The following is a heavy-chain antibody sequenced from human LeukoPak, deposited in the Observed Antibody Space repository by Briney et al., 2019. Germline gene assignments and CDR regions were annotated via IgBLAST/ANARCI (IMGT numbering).Heavy chain of an antibody. CDR1: GYTFTSYY. J-gene: IGHJ4*02. Sequence: ASVKVSCKASGYTFTSYYMHWVRQAPGQGLEWMGITNPSGGSTSYAQKFQGRVTMTRDTSTSTVYMELSSLRSEDTAVYYCLLYDYVWGSYRLIDYWGQGTLVTVSS. CDR2: TNPSGGST. CDR3: LLYDYVWGSYRLIDY. D-gene: IGHD3-16*02. V-gene: IGHV1-46*01.